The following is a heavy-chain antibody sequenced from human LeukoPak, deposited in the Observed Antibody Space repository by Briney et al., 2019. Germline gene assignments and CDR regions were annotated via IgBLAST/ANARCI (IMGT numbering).Heavy chain of an antibody. Sequence: GGSLRLSCAASGFIFSSYGMHWVRQAPGKGLEWVSGISSAGGNTYYADSVKGRFTISRDNSKNTLYLQLNSLRAEDTAIYYCAKASPGGTRYGMDVWGQGTTVTVSS. CDR1: GFIFSSYG. D-gene: IGHD1-1*01. V-gene: IGHV3-23*01. J-gene: IGHJ6*02. CDR2: ISSAGGNT. CDR3: AKASPGGTRYGMDV.